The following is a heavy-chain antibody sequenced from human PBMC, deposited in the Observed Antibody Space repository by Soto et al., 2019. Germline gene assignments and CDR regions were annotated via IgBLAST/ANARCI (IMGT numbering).Heavy chain of an antibody. CDR3: ARDRDTSGWDFDY. Sequence: PSETLSLTCAVSGYSISSGYYWGWIRQPPGKGLEWIGTVYHNRGAYYNPSLKSRVTISVDTSKNQFSLRLTSVTAADSAVYFCARDRDTSGWDFDYWGQGTQVTVSS. D-gene: IGHD6-19*01. CDR1: GYSISSGYY. J-gene: IGHJ4*02. V-gene: IGHV4-38-2*02. CDR2: VYHNRGA.